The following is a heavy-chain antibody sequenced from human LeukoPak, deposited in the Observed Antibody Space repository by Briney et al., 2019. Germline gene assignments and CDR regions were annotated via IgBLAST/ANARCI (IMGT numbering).Heavy chain of an antibody. Sequence: PGGSLRLSCAASGFTFSSYGMHWVRQAPGKGLEWVAVISYDGSEKYYADSVKGRFTISRDNSKNTLYLQLNSLRTEDTAVYYCAKDRDRSSWSSYYYGMDVWGQGTTVTVSS. CDR2: ISYDGSEK. CDR3: AKDRDRSSWSSYYYGMDV. CDR1: GFTFSSYG. D-gene: IGHD6-13*01. V-gene: IGHV3-30*18. J-gene: IGHJ6*02.